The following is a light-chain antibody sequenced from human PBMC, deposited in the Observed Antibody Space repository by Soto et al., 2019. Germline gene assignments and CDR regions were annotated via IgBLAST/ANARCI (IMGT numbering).Light chain of an antibody. J-gene: IGKJ4*01. V-gene: IGKV3-20*01. CDR1: QSVSSSY. CDR3: QQYGNSPLT. Sequence: EIVLTQSPGTLSLSPGERATLSCRASQSVSSSYLAWYQQKPGQAPRLLIYGASTRATGIPERFSGSGSGTDFTFTISRLESEDFAVYFCQQYGNSPLTFGGGTKVEIK. CDR2: GAS.